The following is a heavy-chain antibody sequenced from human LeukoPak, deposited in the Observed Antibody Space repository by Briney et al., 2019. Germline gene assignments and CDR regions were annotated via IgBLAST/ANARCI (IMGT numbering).Heavy chain of an antibody. CDR2: INPNSGGT. D-gene: IGHD4-17*01. V-gene: IGHV1-2*02. Sequence: ASVKVSCKASGYTFTGYYVHWVRQAPGQGLEWMGWINPNSGGTNYAQKFQGRVTMTRDTSISTAYMELSRLRSDDTAVYYCARDDYGDYVGSRAGYWGQGTLVTVSS. CDR3: ARDDYGDYVGSRAGY. CDR1: GYTFTGYY. J-gene: IGHJ4*02.